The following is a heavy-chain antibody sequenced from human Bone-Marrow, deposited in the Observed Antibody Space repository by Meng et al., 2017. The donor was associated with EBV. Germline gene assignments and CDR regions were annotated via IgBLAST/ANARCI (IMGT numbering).Heavy chain of an antibody. V-gene: IGHV4-39*01. CDR3: ASYCSSTSCHGGFDY. Sequence: QPHLPVSGPGLVKPSQPLSRTCTASGGSISNSSYYWGWIRQPPGKGLEWIGSIYYSGSTYYNPSLKSRVTISVDTSKNQFSLKLSSVTAADTAVYYCASYCSSTSCHGGFDYWGQGTLVTVSS. CDR1: GGSISNSSYY. D-gene: IGHD2-2*01. CDR2: IYYSGST. J-gene: IGHJ4*02.